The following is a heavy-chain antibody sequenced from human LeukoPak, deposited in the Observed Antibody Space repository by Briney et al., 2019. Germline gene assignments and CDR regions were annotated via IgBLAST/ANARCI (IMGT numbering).Heavy chain of an antibody. CDR2: ISWNSGSI. CDR3: AKVHYYDSSGYYPTVYYFDY. D-gene: IGHD3-22*01. J-gene: IGHJ4*02. CDR1: GFTFDDSA. V-gene: IGHV3-9*01. Sequence: GGSLRLSCAASGFTFDDSAMHWVRQAPGKGPEWVSSISWNSGSIGYADSVKGRFTISRDNAKNSLYLQMNSLRAEDTALYYCAKVHYYDSSGYYPTVYYFDYWGQGTLVTVSS.